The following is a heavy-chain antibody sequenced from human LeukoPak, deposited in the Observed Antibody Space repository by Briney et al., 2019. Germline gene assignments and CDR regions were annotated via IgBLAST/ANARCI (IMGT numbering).Heavy chain of an antibody. CDR1: GFTFSSYW. J-gene: IGHJ4*02. CDR2: INSGGNNT. V-gene: IGHV3-74*01. D-gene: IGHD3-3*01. CDR3: AKGDFWSGYLVGGPLFDY. Sequence: GGSLRLSCAASGFTFSSYWVHWVRQAPGKGLVWVSRINSGGNNTNYADSVKGRFTISRDNSKNTLYLQMNSLRAEDTAVYYCAKGDFWSGYLVGGPLFDYWGQGTLVTVSS.